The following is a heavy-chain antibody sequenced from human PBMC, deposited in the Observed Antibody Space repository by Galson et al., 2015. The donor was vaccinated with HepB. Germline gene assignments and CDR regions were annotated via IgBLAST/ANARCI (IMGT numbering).Heavy chain of an antibody. D-gene: IGHD3-3*01. Sequence: SLRLSCAASGFTFSSYSLNWVRQAPGKGLEWVAYISSSGSIIYYADSVKGRFTISRDNAKNSLYLQMNSLRDEDTAVYYCAREKTTIFGVVHYGMDVWGQGTTVTVSS. CDR2: ISSSGSII. V-gene: IGHV3-48*02. CDR3: AREKTTIFGVVHYGMDV. J-gene: IGHJ6*02. CDR1: GFTFSSYS.